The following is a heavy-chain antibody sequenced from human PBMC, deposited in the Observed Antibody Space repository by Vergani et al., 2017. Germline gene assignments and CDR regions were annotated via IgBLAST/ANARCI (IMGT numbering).Heavy chain of an antibody. CDR3: ARDGGYCSGGSCNYYYYYMDV. CDR2: ISSSSSYI. D-gene: IGHD2-15*01. J-gene: IGHJ6*03. Sequence: EVQLVESGGGLVKPGGSLRLSCAASGFTFSSYSMNWVRQAPGKGLEWVSSISSSSSYIYYADSLKGRFTISRDNAKNSLYLQMNSLRAEDTAVYYCARDGGYCSGGSCNYYYYYMDVGGKGTTVTVSS. CDR1: GFTFSSYS. V-gene: IGHV3-21*01.